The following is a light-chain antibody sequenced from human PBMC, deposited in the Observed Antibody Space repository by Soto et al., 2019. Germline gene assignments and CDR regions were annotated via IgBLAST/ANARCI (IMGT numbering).Light chain of an antibody. Sequence: EIVLTQSPGTLSLSPGERATLSCRASQSVPKNYLAWYQQKPGQAPRLLIYDASNRATGISDRFSGSGSGTDFTLTISRLEPEDSAVYYCQQCARSPLTFGQGTKVEIK. J-gene: IGKJ1*01. CDR3: QQCARSPLT. CDR1: QSVPKNY. V-gene: IGKV3-20*01. CDR2: DAS.